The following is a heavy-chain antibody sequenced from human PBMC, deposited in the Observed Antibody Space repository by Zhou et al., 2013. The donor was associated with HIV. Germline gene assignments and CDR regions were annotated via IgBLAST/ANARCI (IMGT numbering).Heavy chain of an antibody. V-gene: IGHV1-18*01. CDR3: ARVEPKYYDILTDYSNWFDP. D-gene: IGHD3-9*01. Sequence: QVQLVQSGAEVKKPGASVKVSCKASNCTFNNHGIIWVRQAPGQGLEWMGWISSYNGHTNYAQKFQGRLTVTTDTSTSTAYMELRSLASDDTAVYYCARVEPKYYDILTDYSNWFDPWGQGTLVTVSS. CDR1: NCTFNNHG. CDR2: ISSYNGHT. J-gene: IGHJ5*02.